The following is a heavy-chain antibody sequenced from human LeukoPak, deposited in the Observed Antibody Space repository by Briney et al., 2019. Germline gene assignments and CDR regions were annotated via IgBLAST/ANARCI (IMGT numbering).Heavy chain of an antibody. V-gene: IGHV3-15*01. CDR3: LLWDYYDMDV. CDR1: GFTFSNAW. Sequence: PGGSLRLSCVASGFTFSNAWMTWVRQAPGKGLEWVGRIKSKANAWARDYAAPVTARFTISRDDSDNTLYLQMNSLKTEDTGVYYCLLWDYYDMDVWGKGTTVTVSS. J-gene: IGHJ6*03. CDR2: IKSKANAWAR. D-gene: IGHD3-16*01.